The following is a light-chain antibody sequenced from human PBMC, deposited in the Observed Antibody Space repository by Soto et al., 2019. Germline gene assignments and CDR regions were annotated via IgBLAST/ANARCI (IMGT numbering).Light chain of an antibody. CDR1: QNILSN. CDR2: GAS. J-gene: IGKJ4*01. V-gene: IGKV3-20*01. CDR3: QHYDNSLLT. Sequence: EIVMTQSPATLSLSPGERATLSCRASQNILSNLAWYQQKPGQAPRLLIYGASSRATGIPDKFSGSGSGTEFSLTISRLEPEDFEVYYCQHYDNSLLTFGGGTKVDIK.